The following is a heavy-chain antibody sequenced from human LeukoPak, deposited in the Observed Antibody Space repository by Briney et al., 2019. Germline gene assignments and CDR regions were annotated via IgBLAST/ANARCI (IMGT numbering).Heavy chain of an antibody. V-gene: IGHV3-48*04. J-gene: IGHJ4*02. D-gene: IGHD4-23*01. CDR1: GFTFSQHS. CDR2: ISSSSSTI. CDR3: AREFYGGFDY. Sequence: PGGFLRLSCAASGFTFSQHSMNWVRQAPGKGLEWVSYISSSSSTIYYADSVKGRFTISRDNAKNSLYLQMSSLRAEDTAVYYCAREFYGGFDYWGQGTLVTVSS.